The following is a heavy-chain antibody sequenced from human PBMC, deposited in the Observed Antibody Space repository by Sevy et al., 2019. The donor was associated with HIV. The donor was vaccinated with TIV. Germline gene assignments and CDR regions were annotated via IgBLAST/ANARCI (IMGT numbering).Heavy chain of an antibody. Sequence: GGSLRLSCAVSGFTFSSYTMNWVRQAPGKGLEWVSSISSSSRYIYYADSVKGRFTISRDNAKNSVYLQMNSLRTEDTAVYYCARDGDCSTTSCLLYFDYWGQGTLVTVSS. J-gene: IGHJ4*01. V-gene: IGHV3-21*01. CDR2: ISSSSRYI. CDR3: ARDGDCSTTSCLLYFDY. D-gene: IGHD2-2*01. CDR1: GFTFSSYT.